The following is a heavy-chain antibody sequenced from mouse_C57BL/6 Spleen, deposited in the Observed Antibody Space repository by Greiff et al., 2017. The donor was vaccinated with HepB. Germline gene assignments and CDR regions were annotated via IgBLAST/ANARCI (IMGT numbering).Heavy chain of an antibody. V-gene: IGHV5-17*01. J-gene: IGHJ3*01. Sequence: EVMLVESGGGLVKPGGSLKLSCAASGFTFSDYGMHWVRQAPEKGLEWVAYISSGSSTIYYADTVTGRFTISRDNAKNTLFLQMTSLTSEDTAMYYCARPGYYPFAYWGQGTLVTVSA. D-gene: IGHD1-1*01. CDR1: GFTFSDYG. CDR3: ARPGYYPFAY. CDR2: ISSGSSTI.